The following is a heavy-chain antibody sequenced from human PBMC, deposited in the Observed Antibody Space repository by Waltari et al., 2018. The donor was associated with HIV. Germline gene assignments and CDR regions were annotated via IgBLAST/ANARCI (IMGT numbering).Heavy chain of an antibody. CDR3: SRDGRGLVPSAMTKGGGGMDV. V-gene: IGHV3-23*01. CDR2: ISVSGTIT. J-gene: IGHJ6*02. CDR1: GVAWRSKG. Sequence: EELSQAATISVKPGGALTLSGGAWGVAWRSKGGTGVRRGWGKGPEWLGSISVSGTITSYAKFMKGRVTIVRDNSKNILTLRLKNMKVDDTAVYFCSRDGRGLVPSAMTKGGGGMDVWGQGTTVTVSS. D-gene: IGHD2-8*01.